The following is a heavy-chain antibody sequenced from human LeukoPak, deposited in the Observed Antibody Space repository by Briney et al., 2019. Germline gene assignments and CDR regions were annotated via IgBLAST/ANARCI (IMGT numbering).Heavy chain of an antibody. Sequence: GGSLRLSCAASGFTFSGSSIHWVRQASGRGLEWVGRIRSKANSFATAYAASVAGRFTISRDDSQNTAYLQMNSLKTEDAAVYYCSRYVDTPLDYWGQGALVTVSS. D-gene: IGHD5-18*01. V-gene: IGHV3-73*01. J-gene: IGHJ4*02. CDR2: IRSKANSFAT. CDR1: GFTFSGSS. CDR3: SRYVDTPLDY.